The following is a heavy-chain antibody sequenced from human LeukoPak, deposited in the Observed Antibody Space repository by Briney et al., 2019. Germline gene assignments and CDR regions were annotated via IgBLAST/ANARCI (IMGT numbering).Heavy chain of an antibody. CDR1: GGSISSSSYY. CDR3: ARGSRITMVRGVRI. D-gene: IGHD3-10*01. V-gene: IGHV4-39*07. J-gene: IGHJ4*02. CDR2: IYYSGST. Sequence: SETLSLTCTVSGGSISSSSYYWGWIRQPPGKGLEWIGSIYYSGSTYYNPSLKSRVTISVDTSKNQFSLKLSSVTAADTAVYYCARGSRITMVRGVRIWGQGTLVTVSS.